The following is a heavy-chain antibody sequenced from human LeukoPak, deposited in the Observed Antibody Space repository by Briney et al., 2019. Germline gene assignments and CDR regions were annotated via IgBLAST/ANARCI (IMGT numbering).Heavy chain of an antibody. CDR1: GFTLSNYA. J-gene: IGHJ4*02. CDR3: TRIKYSTSWSGDY. D-gene: IGHD6-13*01. Sequence: GGSLRLSCAASGFTLSNYAMHWVRQAPGKGLQWVALISSNGNNERYADSVKGRFSISRDNSKNTMYLRMNSLRAEDTAIYYCTRIKYSTSWSGDYWGQGALVTVSS. CDR2: ISSNGNNE. V-gene: IGHV3-30-3*01.